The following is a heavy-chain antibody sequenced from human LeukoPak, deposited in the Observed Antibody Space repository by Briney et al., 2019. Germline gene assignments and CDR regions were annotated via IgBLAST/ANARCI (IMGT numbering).Heavy chain of an antibody. Sequence: SETLSLTCTVSGVSISSSSYYWGWIRQPPGKGLEWIGSIYYSGSTYYNPSLKSRVTISVDTSKNQFSLKLSSVTAADTAVYYCARRYSSSNFDYWGQGTLVTVSS. CDR1: GVSISSSSYY. J-gene: IGHJ4*02. V-gene: IGHV4-39*01. CDR3: ARRYSSSNFDY. D-gene: IGHD6-13*01. CDR2: IYYSGST.